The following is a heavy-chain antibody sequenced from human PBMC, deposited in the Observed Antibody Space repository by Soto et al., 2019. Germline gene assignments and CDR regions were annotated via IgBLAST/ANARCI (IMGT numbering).Heavy chain of an antibody. CDR2: ISAYNGNT. CDR1: GYTFTSYG. CDR3: ARVESLYYYGSGSFPPDFDY. J-gene: IGHJ4*02. Sequence: ASVKVSCKASGYTFTSYGISWVRQAPGQGLEWMGWISAYNGNTNYAQKLQGRVTMTTDTSTSTAYMELRSLRSDDTAVYYCARVESLYYYGSGSFPPDFDYWGQGTLVTVSS. V-gene: IGHV1-18*01. D-gene: IGHD3-10*01.